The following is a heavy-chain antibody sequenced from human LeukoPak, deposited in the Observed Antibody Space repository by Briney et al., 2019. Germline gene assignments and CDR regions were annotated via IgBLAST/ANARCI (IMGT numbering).Heavy chain of an antibody. D-gene: IGHD3-9*01. V-gene: IGHV1-18*04. CDR2: TSAYNGNT. Sequence: GAPVKVSCKASAYTFTSYGISRVRQAPGQGLEWMGWTSAYNGNTNYAQKLQGRVTMTTDTSTSTAYMELRSLRSDDAAVYYCARRMSAFYDILTGYYTLGGLDYWGQGTLVTVSS. CDR1: AYTFTSYG. J-gene: IGHJ4*02. CDR3: ARRMSAFYDILTGYYTLGGLDY.